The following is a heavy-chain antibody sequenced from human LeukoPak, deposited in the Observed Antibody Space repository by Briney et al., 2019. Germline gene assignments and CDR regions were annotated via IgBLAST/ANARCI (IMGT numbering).Heavy chain of an antibody. J-gene: IGHJ1*01. V-gene: IGHV4-59*01. CDR3: ARDSQSSGWFHQH. CDR2: IFYSGST. CDR1: GGSISSYY. D-gene: IGHD6-19*01. Sequence: SETLSLTCTVSGGSISSYYWSWIRQPPGKGLEWIGYIFYSGSTNYNPSLKSRVTISEDTSKNQISLKLSSVTAAETAVYYCARDSQSSGWFHQHWGQGTLVTVSS.